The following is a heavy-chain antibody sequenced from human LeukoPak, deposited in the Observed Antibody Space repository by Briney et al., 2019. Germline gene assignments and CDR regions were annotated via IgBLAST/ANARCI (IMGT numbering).Heavy chain of an antibody. CDR3: ARGGYHPYFYMDV. J-gene: IGHJ6*03. CDR1: GFALKSYS. D-gene: IGHD1-14*01. Sequence: GGSLRLSCAGSGFALKSYSLTWVRQAPGKGLEWVSSISSTSAYIHYADSVKGRFTISRDDSKYTLYLQMNSLRAEDTAVYFCARGGYHPYFYMDVWGKGTTVTVSS. CDR2: ISSTSAYI. V-gene: IGHV3-21*01.